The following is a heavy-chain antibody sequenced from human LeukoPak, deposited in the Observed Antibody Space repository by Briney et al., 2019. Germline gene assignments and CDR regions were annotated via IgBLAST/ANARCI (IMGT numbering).Heavy chain of an antibody. CDR1: GYTFTSYG. J-gene: IGHJ4*02. CDR2: SRAYNGNT. CDR3: ARDRLGRYYYDSSGYNDY. V-gene: IGHV1-18*01. D-gene: IGHD3-22*01. Sequence: ASVKVSCKASGYTFTSYGISWVRQAPGQGLEWMGWSRAYNGNTNYAQKLQGRVTMTTDTSTSTAYMELRSLRSDDTAVYYCARDRLGRYYYDSSGYNDYWGQGTLVTVSS.